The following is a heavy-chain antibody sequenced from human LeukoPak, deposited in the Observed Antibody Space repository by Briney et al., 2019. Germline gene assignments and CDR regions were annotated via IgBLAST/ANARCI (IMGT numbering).Heavy chain of an antibody. CDR2: IYHGGST. D-gene: IGHD2-2*01. CDR1: GYSPSIVSS. Sequence: PSETLSLTRALCGYSPSIVSSWGWIRQPQGKGRGWSGSIYHGGSTYYNPSLKSRVTISVDTSKNQFSLKLSSVTAADTAVYYCARHAPHPYVVPAAIAYWGQGTLVTVSS. J-gene: IGHJ4*02. CDR3: ARHAPHPYVVPAAIAY. V-gene: IGHV4-38-2*01.